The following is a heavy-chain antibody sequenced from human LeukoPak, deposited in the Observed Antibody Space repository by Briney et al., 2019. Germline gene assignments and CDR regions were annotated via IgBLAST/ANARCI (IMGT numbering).Heavy chain of an antibody. D-gene: IGHD3-22*01. CDR1: VGSISSGGYY. CDR3: ASLPYDSSGYYPGDDY. V-gene: IGHV4-31*03. CDR2: IYYSGST. Sequence: SQTLSLTCTVSVGSISSGGYYWSWSRQHPGKGLEWLGYIYYSGSTYYNPSLKSRVTISVDTSKNQFSLKLSPVTAADTAVYYCASLPYDSSGYYPGDDYWGQGTLVTVSS. J-gene: IGHJ4*02.